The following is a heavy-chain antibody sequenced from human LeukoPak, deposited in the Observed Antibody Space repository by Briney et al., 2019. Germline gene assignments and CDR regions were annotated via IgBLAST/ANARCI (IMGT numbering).Heavy chain of an antibody. CDR2: IIPIFGTA. Sequence: SVKVSCKASGGTFSSYAISWVRQAPGQGLEWMGGIIPIFGTANYAQKFQGRVTITADESTSTAHMELSSLRSEDTAVYYCAGQKVLRYFDWLLYPASPIDYWGQGTLVTVSS. CDR1: GGTFSSYA. CDR3: AGQKVLRYFDWLLYPASPIDY. D-gene: IGHD3-9*01. V-gene: IGHV1-69*01. J-gene: IGHJ4*02.